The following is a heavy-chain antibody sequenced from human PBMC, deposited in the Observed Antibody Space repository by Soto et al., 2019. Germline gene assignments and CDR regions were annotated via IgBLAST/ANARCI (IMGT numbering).Heavy chain of an antibody. CDR3: ARAPRAVLMVYANSWFDH. D-gene: IGHD2-8*01. V-gene: IGHV1-3*01. Sequence: QVQLVQSGAEVKKPGASVKVSCKASGYTFTSYAMHWVRQAPGQRLEWMGWINAGNGNTKYSQKSQGRVTITRDTSASTAYMELSSLRSGDTAVYYCARAPRAVLMVYANSWFDHWGQGTLVTVSS. CDR2: INAGNGNT. CDR1: GYTFTSYA. J-gene: IGHJ5*02.